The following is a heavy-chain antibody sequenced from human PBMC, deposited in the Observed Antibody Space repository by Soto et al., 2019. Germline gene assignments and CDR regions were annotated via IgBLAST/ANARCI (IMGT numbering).Heavy chain of an antibody. CDR2: IWYDGSNK. CDR3: ARAPPSSNYVDYYYYYGMDV. Sequence: GGSLRLSCAACGFTFSSYGMHWVRQAPGKGLEWVAVIWYDGSNKYYADSVKGRFTISRDNSKNTLYLQMNSLRAEDTAVYYCARAPPSSNYVDYYYYYGMDVWGQGTTVTVSS. V-gene: IGHV3-33*01. J-gene: IGHJ6*02. D-gene: IGHD4-4*01. CDR1: GFTFSSYG.